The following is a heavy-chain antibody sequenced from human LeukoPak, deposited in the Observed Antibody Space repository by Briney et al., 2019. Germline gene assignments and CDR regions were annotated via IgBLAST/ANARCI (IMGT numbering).Heavy chain of an antibody. Sequence: GGSLRLSCAASGFTFSSYEMNWVRQAPGKGLEWVSYISSSGSTIYYADSVKGRFTISRDNAKNSLYLQMNSLRAEDTAVYYCASTVENWSYGMDVWGQGTTVPDSS. D-gene: IGHD3-3*01. V-gene: IGHV3-48*03. CDR1: GFTFSSYE. CDR3: ASTVENWSYGMDV. CDR2: ISSSGSTI. J-gene: IGHJ6*02.